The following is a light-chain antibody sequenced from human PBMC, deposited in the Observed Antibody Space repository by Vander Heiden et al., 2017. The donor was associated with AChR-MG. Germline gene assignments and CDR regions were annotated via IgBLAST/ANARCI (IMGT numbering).Light chain of an antibody. J-gene: IGKJ2*01. CDR3: QQRNLYPRN. CDR1: EDIANF. CDR2: GAS. Sequence: QLTQSPSFLSASLGDEVTIICRASEDIANFLAWYQQKPGQAPNLLIYGASKLHEGVSSRFRGSRSGTEFTLTISSLQPEDYASYYCQQRNLYPRNFGQGTKVEIK. V-gene: IGKV1-9*01.